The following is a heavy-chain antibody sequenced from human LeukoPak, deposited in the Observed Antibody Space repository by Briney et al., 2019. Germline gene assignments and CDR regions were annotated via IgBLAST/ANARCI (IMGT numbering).Heavy chain of an antibody. CDR3: VRHGSYCGGDCYFDY. Sequence: SETLSLTCSVSGGSISRSSYYWGWIRQSPGEGLEWIGSIYYGGSTYYNTSVKSRVTISVDTSKNQFALKLTSVTAADTAVYYCVRHGSYCGGDCYFDYWGQGTLVTVSS. CDR2: IYYGGST. CDR1: GGSISRSSYY. J-gene: IGHJ4*02. D-gene: IGHD2-21*02. V-gene: IGHV4-39*01.